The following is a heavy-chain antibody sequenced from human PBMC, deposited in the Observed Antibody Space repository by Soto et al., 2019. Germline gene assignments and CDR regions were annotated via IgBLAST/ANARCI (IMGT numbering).Heavy chain of an antibody. CDR3: ARKYCSGGSCYSDPFQH. V-gene: IGHV3-33*01. CDR1: GVNCSSFG. CDR2: IWYDGSNK. J-gene: IGHJ1*01. D-gene: IGHD2-15*01. Sequence: GGSLRLSCAASGVNCSSFGMHWVRQAPGKGLEWVAVIWYDGSNKYYADSVKGRFTISRDNSKNTLYLQMNSLRAEDTAVYYCARKYCSGGSCYSDPFQHWGQGTLVTVSS.